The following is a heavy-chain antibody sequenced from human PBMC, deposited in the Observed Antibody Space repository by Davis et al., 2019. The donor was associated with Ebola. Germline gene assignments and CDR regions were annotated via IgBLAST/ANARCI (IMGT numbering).Heavy chain of an antibody. CDR2: ISNGGRT. CDR1: GGSVGSDY. Sequence: SETLSLTCSVSGGSVGSDYWSWIRQSPGKGLEWIAFISNGGRTIYNPSLKSRVTISVDTSKNQFSLKLSSVTAADTAVYYCARLPSDGHGMDVWGQGTTVTVSS. CDR3: ARLPSDGHGMDV. V-gene: IGHV4-59*08. J-gene: IGHJ6*02.